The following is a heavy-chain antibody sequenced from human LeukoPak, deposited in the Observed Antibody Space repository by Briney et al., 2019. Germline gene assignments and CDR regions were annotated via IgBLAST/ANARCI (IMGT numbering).Heavy chain of an antibody. CDR3: AKGTYYDILTGYSYLSY. D-gene: IGHD3-9*01. Sequence: PGGSLSLSCTASGFTFSSYAMSWVRQAPGKGLEWVSAISGSGGRTYYADSVKGRFTISRDNSKNTMYLQMNSLRAEDTAVYYCAKGTYYDILTGYSYLSYWGQGTLVTVSS. CDR1: GFTFSSYA. J-gene: IGHJ4*02. V-gene: IGHV3-23*01. CDR2: ISGSGGRT.